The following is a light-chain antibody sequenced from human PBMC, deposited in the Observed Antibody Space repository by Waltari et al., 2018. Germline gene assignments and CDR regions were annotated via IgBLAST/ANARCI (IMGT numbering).Light chain of an antibody. Sequence: SLSASVGDRVTITCRASQGITNYLAWYQQKPGKVPKALIFAASTLQSGVPSRFSASGSGTDFTLTVSSLQPEDVATYYCQQYSSAPITFGQGTRLEIK. J-gene: IGKJ5*01. CDR1: QGITNY. CDR2: AAS. CDR3: QQYSSAPIT. V-gene: IGKV1-27*01.